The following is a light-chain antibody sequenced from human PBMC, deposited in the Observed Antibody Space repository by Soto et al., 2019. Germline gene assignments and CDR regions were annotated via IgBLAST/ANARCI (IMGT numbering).Light chain of an antibody. Sequence: DIVMTQSPDSLAVSLGERATINCKSSQSVLYSSNNKNYLAWYQQKPGQPPNLLISWASTRESGVPDRFSGSGSGTDFTLTISSPQAEDVAVYYCQQYYSTPPTFGQGTKVEIK. J-gene: IGKJ1*01. V-gene: IGKV4-1*01. CDR2: WAS. CDR3: QQYYSTPPT. CDR1: QSVLYSSNNKNY.